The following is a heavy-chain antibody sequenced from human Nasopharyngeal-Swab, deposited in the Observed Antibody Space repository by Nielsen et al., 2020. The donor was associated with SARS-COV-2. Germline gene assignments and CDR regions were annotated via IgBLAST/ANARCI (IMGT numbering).Heavy chain of an antibody. V-gene: IGHV3-30*03. CDR2: ISYDGSNK. CDR3: ARDSFTGSSHLDY. Sequence: GESLKISCAASGFTFSSYGMHWVRQAPGKGLEWVAVISYDGSNKYYADPVKGRFTISRDNSKNTLYLQMNSLRAEDTAVYYCARDSFTGSSHLDYWGQGTLVTVSS. D-gene: IGHD6-6*01. CDR1: GFTFSSYG. J-gene: IGHJ4*02.